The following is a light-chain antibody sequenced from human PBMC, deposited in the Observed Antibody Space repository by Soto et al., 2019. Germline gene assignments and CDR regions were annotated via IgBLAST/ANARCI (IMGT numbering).Light chain of an antibody. J-gene: IGKJ1*01. V-gene: IGKV1-5*03. Sequence: DIQMTQSPSTMSASVGDRVTITCRASQSIDSWLAWYQQKPGKAPKFLMYKASNLESGVPSRFRGSGSETEFTLTISSLQHDHFAIYYCQHYKSYPWTFGQGTKVDIK. CDR2: KAS. CDR3: QHYKSYPWT. CDR1: QSIDSW.